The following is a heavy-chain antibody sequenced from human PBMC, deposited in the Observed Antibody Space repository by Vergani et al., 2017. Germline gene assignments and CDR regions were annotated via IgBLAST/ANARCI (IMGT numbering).Heavy chain of an antibody. D-gene: IGHD3-16*02. Sequence: QVQLQESGPGLVKPSETLSLTCTVSGGSISSGSYYWSWIRQHPGKGLKWIGYIYYSGSTYYNPSLKSRVTISVDTSKNQFSLKLNSVTAADTAVYYCARSPFGGVIVRGWFDPWGQGTLVTVSS. CDR1: GGSISSGSYY. CDR2: IYYSGST. J-gene: IGHJ5*02. V-gene: IGHV4-31*03. CDR3: ARSPFGGVIVRGWFDP.